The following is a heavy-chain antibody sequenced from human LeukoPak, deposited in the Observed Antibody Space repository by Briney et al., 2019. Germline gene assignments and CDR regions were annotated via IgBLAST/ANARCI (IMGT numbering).Heavy chain of an antibody. Sequence: GGSLRLSCAASGFTVSSNYMSWVRQAPGKGLEWVSAISGSGGSTYYADSVKGRFTISRDNSKNTLYLQMNSLRAEDTAVYYCAKDQQWLVPGGWGQGTLVTVSS. D-gene: IGHD6-19*01. CDR1: GFTVSSNY. V-gene: IGHV3-23*01. CDR3: AKDQQWLVPGG. CDR2: ISGSGGST. J-gene: IGHJ4*02.